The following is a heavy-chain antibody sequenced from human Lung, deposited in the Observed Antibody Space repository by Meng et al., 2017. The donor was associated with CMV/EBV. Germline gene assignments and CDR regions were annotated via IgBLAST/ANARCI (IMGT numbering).Heavy chain of an antibody. V-gene: IGHV4-34*01. CDR2: INHSGST. Sequence: GSLRLSCAVYGGSFSGYYWSWIRQPPGKGLEWIGEINHSGSTNYNPSLKSRVTISVDTSKNKFSLKLSSVTAADTAVYYCARAVAAAEWFDPWGQGTVVTVSS. CDR1: GGSFSGYY. CDR3: ARAVAAAEWFDP. J-gene: IGHJ5*02. D-gene: IGHD6-13*01.